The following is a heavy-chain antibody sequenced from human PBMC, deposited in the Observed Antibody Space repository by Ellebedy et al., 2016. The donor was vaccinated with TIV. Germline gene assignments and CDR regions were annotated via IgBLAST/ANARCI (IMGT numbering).Heavy chain of an antibody. Sequence: SETLSLTCTVSDYSISSGCHWGWIRQPPGKGLEWIASIYHSGSTDYNPSLKSRVTISVDTSNNQVSLNVNSVTAADTAVYYCARTTWGTGDAFDIWGQGTMVTVSS. J-gene: IGHJ3*02. CDR2: IYHSGST. CDR1: DYSISSGCH. V-gene: IGHV4-38-2*02. D-gene: IGHD3-16*01. CDR3: ARTTWGTGDAFDI.